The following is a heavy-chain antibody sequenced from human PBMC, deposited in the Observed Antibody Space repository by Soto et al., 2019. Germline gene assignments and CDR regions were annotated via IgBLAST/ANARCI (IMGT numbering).Heavy chain of an antibody. CDR1: GGTFSSYA. CDR3: ARSSDIVVATYDY. D-gene: IGHD1-26*01. Sequence: ASVKVSCKASGGTFSSYAISWVRQAPGQGLEWMGGIIPIFGTANYAQKVQGRFTITGDESTSTAYMELSSLRSEDTAVYYCARSSDIVVATYDYWGQGTLVTVSS. CDR2: IIPIFGTA. J-gene: IGHJ4*02. V-gene: IGHV1-69*13.